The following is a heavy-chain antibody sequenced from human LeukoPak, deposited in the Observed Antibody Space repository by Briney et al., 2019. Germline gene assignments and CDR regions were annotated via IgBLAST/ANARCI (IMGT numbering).Heavy chain of an antibody. Sequence: AVKVSCKVFGYTLTELSMHWVRQAPGKGLEWMGGFDPEDGETIYAQKFQGRVTMTEDTSTDTAYMELSSLRSEDTAVYYCATDLVGAQYYFDYWGQGTLVTVSS. CDR1: GYTLTELS. D-gene: IGHD1-26*01. CDR3: ATDLVGAQYYFDY. V-gene: IGHV1-24*01. J-gene: IGHJ4*02. CDR2: FDPEDGET.